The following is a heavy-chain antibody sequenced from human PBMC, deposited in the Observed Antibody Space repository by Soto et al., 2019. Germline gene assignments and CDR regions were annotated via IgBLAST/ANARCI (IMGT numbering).Heavy chain of an antibody. Sequence: PSETLSLTSVVSDGSIASSDWWSWVRQSPGKGLEWIGDIYQYGSTHYNPSLKSRVTISIDTSKNQFSLKLSSVTAADTAVYYCASGYDILTGYPRGDYYGMDVWGQGTTVTVSS. CDR3: ASGYDILTGYPRGDYYGMDV. CDR1: DGSIASSDW. CDR2: IYQYGST. V-gene: IGHV4-4*02. D-gene: IGHD3-9*01. J-gene: IGHJ6*02.